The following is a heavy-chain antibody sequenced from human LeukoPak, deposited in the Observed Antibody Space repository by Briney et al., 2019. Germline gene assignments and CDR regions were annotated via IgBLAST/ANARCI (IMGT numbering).Heavy chain of an antibody. V-gene: IGHV4-39*07. J-gene: IGHJ6*03. CDR3: ARGRITMVRGVIVDYYMDV. CDR2: IYYSGST. CDR1: GGSNSSSSYY. Sequence: SETLSLTCTVSGGSNSSSSYYWGWIRQPPGKGLEWIGSIYYSGSTYYNPSLKSRVTISIDTSKNQFSLKLSSVTAADTAVYYCARGRITMVRGVIVDYYMDVWGKGTTVTVSS. D-gene: IGHD3-10*01.